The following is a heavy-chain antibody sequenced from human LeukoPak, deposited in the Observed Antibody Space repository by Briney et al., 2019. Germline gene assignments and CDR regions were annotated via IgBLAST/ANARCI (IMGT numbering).Heavy chain of an antibody. D-gene: IGHD5-24*01. CDR1: GGSFSGYY. CDR2: INDSGSI. Sequence: KPSGTLSLTCAVYGGSFSGYYWTWIRQPPGKGLEWIGEINDSGSINYNPTLKSRVTISVDTSKNQFSLKLTSVTAADTAVYYCARGRRWWGQGTLVTVSS. CDR3: ARGRRW. J-gene: IGHJ4*02. V-gene: IGHV4-34*01.